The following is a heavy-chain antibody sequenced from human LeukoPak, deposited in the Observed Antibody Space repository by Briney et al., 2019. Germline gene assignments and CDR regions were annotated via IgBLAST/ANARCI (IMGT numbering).Heavy chain of an antibody. J-gene: IGHJ4*02. Sequence: PGGSLRLSCAASGFTFSGFAMHWVRQASGKGLEWVGRIKSKTNTYATAYTASVKGGFTIFRDDSKNTAYLQMNSLKTEDTAVYYCTRQSGDYWGQGTLVTVSS. CDR2: IKSKTNTYAT. V-gene: IGHV3-73*01. CDR1: GFTFSGFA. CDR3: TRQSGDY.